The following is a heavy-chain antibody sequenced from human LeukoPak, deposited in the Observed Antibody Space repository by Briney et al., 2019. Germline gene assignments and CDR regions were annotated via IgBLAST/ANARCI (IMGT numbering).Heavy chain of an antibody. J-gene: IGHJ5*02. CDR2: IYYSGST. CDR1: GGSISSSSYY. D-gene: IGHD2-2*01. CDR3: ARDLGYCSSTSCYLNWFDP. Sequence: SETLSLTCTVSGGSISSSSYYWGWIRQPPGKGLEWIGSIYYSGSTNYNPSLKSRVTISVDTSKNQFSLKLSSVTAADTAVYYCARDLGYCSSTSCYLNWFDPWGQGTLVTVSS. V-gene: IGHV4-39*07.